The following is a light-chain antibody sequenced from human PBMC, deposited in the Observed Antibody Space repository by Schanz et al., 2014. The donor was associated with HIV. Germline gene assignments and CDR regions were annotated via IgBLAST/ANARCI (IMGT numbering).Light chain of an antibody. CDR2: EVT. Sequence: QSALTQPPSASGSPGQSVTISCTGTSSDVGGYNYVSWYQLRPGKAPQLMIYEVTKRPSGVPDRFSGSRSGSTASLTVSGLQADDEADYYCGSYGGSDNMVFGGGTKLTVL. V-gene: IGLV2-8*01. CDR3: GSYGGSDNMV. J-gene: IGLJ3*02. CDR1: SSDVGGYNY.